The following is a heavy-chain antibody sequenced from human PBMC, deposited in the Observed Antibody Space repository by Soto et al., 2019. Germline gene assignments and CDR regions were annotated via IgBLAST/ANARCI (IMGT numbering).Heavy chain of an antibody. J-gene: IGHJ4*02. D-gene: IGHD3-3*02. Sequence: SETLSLTCAVFGGSFSGYYWNWIRQPPGKGLEWIGEINHSGSTNYNPSLKSRVTISVDTSKNQFSLKLSSVTAADTAVYYCARGDGSIVAYCVQGT. CDR1: GGSFSGYY. CDR3: ARGDGSIVAY. CDR2: INHSGST. V-gene: IGHV4-34*01.